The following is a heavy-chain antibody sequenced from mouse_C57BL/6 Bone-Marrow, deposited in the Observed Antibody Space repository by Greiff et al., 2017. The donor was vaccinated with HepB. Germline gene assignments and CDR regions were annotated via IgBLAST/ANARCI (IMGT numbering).Heavy chain of an antibody. CDR3: ARLNYGSSYFSYAMDY. CDR1: GYTFTSYW. D-gene: IGHD1-1*01. Sequence: QVQLQQSGAELVKPGASVKLSCKASGYTFTSYWMHWVKQRPGRGLEWIGRIDPNSGGTKYNEKFKSKATLTVDKPSSTAYMQLSSLTSEDSAVYYCARLNYGSSYFSYAMDYWGQGTSVTVSS. J-gene: IGHJ4*01. CDR2: IDPNSGGT. V-gene: IGHV1-72*01.